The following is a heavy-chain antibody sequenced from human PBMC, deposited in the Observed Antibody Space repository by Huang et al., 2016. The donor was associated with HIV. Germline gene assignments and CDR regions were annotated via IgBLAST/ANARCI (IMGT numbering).Heavy chain of an antibody. CDR2: ISFDGNNK. CDR1: GFIFSSYG. V-gene: IGHV3-30-3*01. J-gene: IGHJ3*01. CDR3: ARVLYGDFALGDAFDV. Sequence: QVQLVESGGGVVQPGGSLRLSCAASGFIFSSYGIHWVRQAPGKGVECVAVISFDGNNKYYADSVKGRFTISRDNSEDTLYLQMNSLRADDTAIYYCARVLYGDFALGDAFDVWGQGTMVTVSS. D-gene: IGHD2-21*02.